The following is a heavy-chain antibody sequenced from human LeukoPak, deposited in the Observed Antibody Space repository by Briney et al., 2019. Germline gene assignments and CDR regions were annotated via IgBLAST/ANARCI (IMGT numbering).Heavy chain of an antibody. CDR3: ARAPPPHIKWDY. D-gene: IGHD2-21*01. J-gene: IGHJ4*02. CDR2: INPNSGGT. Sequence: ASVKVSCKASGYTFTGYYMHWVRQAPGQGLEWMGWINPNSGGTNYAQKFQGRVTMTRDTSISTAYMELSRLRSDDTAVYYCARAPPPHIKWDYWGQETLVTVSS. CDR1: GYTFTGYY. V-gene: IGHV1-2*02.